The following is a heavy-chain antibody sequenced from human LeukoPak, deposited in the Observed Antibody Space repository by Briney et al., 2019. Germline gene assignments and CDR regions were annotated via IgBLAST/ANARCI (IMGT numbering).Heavy chain of an antibody. CDR1: GFTFSRHW. Sequence: QAGGSLRLSCAASGFTFSRHWMHWVRQAPGKGLVWISRINSDASDTNYADFVKGRFTISRDNAKNSLYLQMNSLRAEDTAVYYCAREKGRFDPWGQGTLVTVSS. CDR2: INSDASDT. CDR3: AREKGRFDP. J-gene: IGHJ5*02. V-gene: IGHV3-74*01.